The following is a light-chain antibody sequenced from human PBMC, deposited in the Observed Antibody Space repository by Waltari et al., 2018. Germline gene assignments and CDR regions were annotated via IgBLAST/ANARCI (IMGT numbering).Light chain of an antibody. V-gene: IGKV3-20*01. CDR1: QSVSSSY. CDR2: GAS. Sequence: IVLTQSPGNLSLTPGERADLSCRASQSVSSSYLAWYQQKPGQAPRLLIYGASNRATGIPDRFSGSGSGTDFTLTISRLEPEDFAVYFWQQYSSAPNTFGQGTKLEIK. J-gene: IGKJ2*01. CDR3: QQYSSAPNT.